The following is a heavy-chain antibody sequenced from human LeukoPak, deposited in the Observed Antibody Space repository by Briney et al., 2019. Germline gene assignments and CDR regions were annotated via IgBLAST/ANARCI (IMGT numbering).Heavy chain of an antibody. CDR1: GGSISSSSYY. Sequence: SETLSLTCTVSGGSISSSSYYWGWIRQPPGKGLEWIGSIYYSGSTYYNPSLKSRVTISVDTSKNQFSLKLSSVTAADTAVYYCAREIRGPPRWGRYWFDPWGQGTLVTVSS. J-gene: IGHJ5*02. D-gene: IGHD2-8*02. V-gene: IGHV4-39*07. CDR2: IYYSGST. CDR3: AREIRGPPRWGRYWFDP.